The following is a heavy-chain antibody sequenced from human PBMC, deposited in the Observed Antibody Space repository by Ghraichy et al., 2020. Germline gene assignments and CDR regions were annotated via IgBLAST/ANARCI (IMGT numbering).Heavy chain of an antibody. CDR1: GFTFSSYW. J-gene: IGHJ6*02. CDR2: IKQYGSEK. Sequence: GESLNISCAASGFTFSSYWMSWVRQAPGKGLEWVANIKQYGSEKYYVDSVKGRFTISRDNAKNSLYLQMNSLRAEDTAVYYCARRQPGYYYYGMDVWGQGTTVTVSS. V-gene: IGHV3-7*01. D-gene: IGHD1-14*01. CDR3: ARRQPGYYYYGMDV.